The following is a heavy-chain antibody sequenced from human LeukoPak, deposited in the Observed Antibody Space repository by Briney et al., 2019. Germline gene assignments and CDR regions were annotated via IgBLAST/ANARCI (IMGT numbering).Heavy chain of an antibody. CDR1: GFTFSSYT. V-gene: IGHV3-23*01. Sequence: GGSLRLSCAASGFTFSSYTMAWVRQAPGKGLEWVSAISGSGGSTYYADSVKGRFTISRDNSKNTLYLQMNSLRAEDTAVYYCAKDSDSSGPLRYWGQGTLVTVSS. CDR3: AKDSDSSGPLRY. D-gene: IGHD3-22*01. CDR2: ISGSGGST. J-gene: IGHJ4*02.